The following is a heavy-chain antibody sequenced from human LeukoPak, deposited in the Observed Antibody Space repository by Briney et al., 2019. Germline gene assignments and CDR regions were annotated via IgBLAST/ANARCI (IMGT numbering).Heavy chain of an antibody. V-gene: IGHV3-21*01. CDR3: AKTTVTPPYYMDV. D-gene: IGHD4-11*01. Sequence: GGSLRLSCAAPGFTFSTYWMSWVRQAPGKGLEWVSSITTSSIYKYYGDSVKGRFTISRDNAKKSLYLQMNSLRAEDTAVYYCAKTTVTPPYYMDVWGKGTTVTVSS. CDR2: ITTSSIYK. CDR1: GFTFSTYW. J-gene: IGHJ6*03.